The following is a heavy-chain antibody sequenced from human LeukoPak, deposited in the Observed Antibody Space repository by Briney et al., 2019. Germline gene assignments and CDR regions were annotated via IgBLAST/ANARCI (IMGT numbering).Heavy chain of an antibody. CDR3: ARAVLGGPIIHLSYYYMDV. Sequence: SVKVSCKASGGTFSSYAISWVRQAPGQGLEWMGGIIPIFGTANYAQKFQGRVTITADESTSTAYMELSSLRSEDTAVYYCARAVLGGPIIHLSYYYMDVWGKGITVTVSS. D-gene: IGHD3-16*01. CDR1: GGTFSSYA. V-gene: IGHV1-69*01. CDR2: IIPIFGTA. J-gene: IGHJ6*03.